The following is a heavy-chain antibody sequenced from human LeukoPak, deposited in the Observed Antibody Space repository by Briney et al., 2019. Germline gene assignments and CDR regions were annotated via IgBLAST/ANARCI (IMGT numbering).Heavy chain of an antibody. CDR3: ARHDDIAVFRNGMDV. Sequence: PSETLSLTCSVSGDSISGGYYWTWIRQSPGEGLEWIGYIYHSGTPFYNPSLKSRVTISVDKSKHQFSLRLSSVTAADTAVYYCARHDDIAVFRNGMDVWGQGTLVTVSS. CDR2: IYHSGTP. D-gene: IGHD6-19*01. J-gene: IGHJ6*02. CDR1: GDSISGGYY. V-gene: IGHV4-30-2*06.